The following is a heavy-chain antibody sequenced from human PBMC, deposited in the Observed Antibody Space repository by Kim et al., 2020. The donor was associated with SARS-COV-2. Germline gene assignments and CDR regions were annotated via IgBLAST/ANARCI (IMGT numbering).Heavy chain of an antibody. CDR1: GGSISSGGYS. CDR2: IYYSGST. V-gene: IGHV4-30-2*01. Sequence: SETLSLTCAVSGGSISSGGYSWSWIRQPPGKGLEWIGYIYYSGSTYYNPSLKSRVTISVDRSKNQFSLKLSSVTAADTAVYYCARGYGSGYAFDIWGQGTMVTVSS. CDR3: ARGYGSGYAFDI. D-gene: IGHD3-10*01. J-gene: IGHJ3*02.